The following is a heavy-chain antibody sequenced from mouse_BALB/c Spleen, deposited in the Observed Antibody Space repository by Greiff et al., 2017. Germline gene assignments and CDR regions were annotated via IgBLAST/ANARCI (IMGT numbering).Heavy chain of an antibody. CDR2: INPYYGST. CDR1: GYSFTDFI. D-gene: IGHD3-1*01. J-gene: IGHJ3*01. CDR3: ARGGGYVAWFAY. Sequence: VQLQQTGPELVKPGASVKISCKASGYSFTDFIMLWVKQSHGKSLEWIGNINPYYGSTSYNLKFKGKATLTVDKSSSTAYMQLNSLTSEDSAVYYCARGGGYVAWFAYWGQGTLVTVSA. V-gene: IGHV1-39*01.